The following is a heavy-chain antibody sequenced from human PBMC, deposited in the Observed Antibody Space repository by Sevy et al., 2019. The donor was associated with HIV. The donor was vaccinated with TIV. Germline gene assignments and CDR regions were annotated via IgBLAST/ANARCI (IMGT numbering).Heavy chain of an antibody. J-gene: IGHJ4*02. D-gene: IGHD3-3*01. Sequence: GGSLRLSCAASGFTFSSYWMHWVRQAPGKGLVWVSRINSDRSSTSYADSVKGRFTISRDNAKNTLYLQMNSLRAEDTAVYYCARVPSSGYGINYWGQGTLVTVSS. V-gene: IGHV3-74*01. CDR3: ARVPSSGYGINY. CDR2: INSDRSST. CDR1: GFTFSSYW.